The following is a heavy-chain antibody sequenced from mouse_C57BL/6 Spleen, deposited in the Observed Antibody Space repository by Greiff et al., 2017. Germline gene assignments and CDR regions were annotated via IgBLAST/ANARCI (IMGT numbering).Heavy chain of an antibody. CDR1: GYTFTSYW. CDR2: IDPNSGGT. D-gene: IGHD1-1*01. V-gene: IGHV1-72*01. CDR3: AREGFITTVVAPSYAMDY. Sequence: QVQLQQPGAELVKPGASVKLSCKASGYTFTSYWMHWVKQRPGRGLEWIGRIDPNSGGTKYNEKFKSKATLTVDKPSSTAYMQLSSLTSEDSAVXYCAREGFITTVVAPSYAMDYWGQGTSVTVSS. J-gene: IGHJ4*01.